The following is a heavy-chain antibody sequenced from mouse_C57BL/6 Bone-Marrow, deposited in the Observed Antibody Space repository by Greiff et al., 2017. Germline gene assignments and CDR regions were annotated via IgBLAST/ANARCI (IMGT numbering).Heavy chain of an antibody. CDR1: GYTFTSYW. V-gene: IGHV1-53*01. CDR2: INPSNGCT. J-gene: IGHJ3*01. Sequence: VQLQQPGAELVKPGASVKMSCKASGYTFTSYWMHWVKQRPGQGLEWIGTINPSNGCTNYNEKFKCKATLPVDKSSITAYLQLSSLTSEDSTVYYCARSPYDYDVAWFAYWGQGTLVTVSA. CDR3: ARSPYDYDVAWFAY. D-gene: IGHD2-4*01.